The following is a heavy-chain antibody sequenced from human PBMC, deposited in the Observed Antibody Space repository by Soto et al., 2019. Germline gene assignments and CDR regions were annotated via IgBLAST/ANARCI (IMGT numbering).Heavy chain of an antibody. Sequence: SGPTLVNPTQTLTLTCTFSVFSLSTSGVCVTWVRQPPGKALEWLARIDWDGDKYYTTSLKTRLTISKDTAKNQVVLTMTNVDPVDTATYYCGRIVGYCVSTSCYDDFDYWGQGTLVTVSS. D-gene: IGHD2-2*01. CDR2: IDWDGDK. V-gene: IGHV2-70*11. CDR3: GRIVGYCVSTSCYDDFDY. CDR1: VFSLSTSGVC. J-gene: IGHJ4*02.